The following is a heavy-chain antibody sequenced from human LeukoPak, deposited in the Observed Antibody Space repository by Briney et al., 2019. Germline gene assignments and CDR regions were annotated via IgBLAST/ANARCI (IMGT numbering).Heavy chain of an antibody. CDR2: INPSGGST. V-gene: IGHV1-46*01. Sequence: ASVKVSCRASGYTFTSYYMHWVRQAPGQGLEWMGIINPSGGSTNYAQKFQERVTITRDMSTSTAYMELSSLRSEDTAVYYCAASPHDYSYPSNYYFDYWGQGTLVTVSS. J-gene: IGHJ4*02. D-gene: IGHD4-11*01. CDR1: GYTFTSYY. CDR3: AASPHDYSYPSNYYFDY.